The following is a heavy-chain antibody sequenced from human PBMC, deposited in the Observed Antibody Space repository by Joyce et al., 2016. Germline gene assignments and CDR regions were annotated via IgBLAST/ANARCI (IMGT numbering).Heavy chain of an antibody. D-gene: IGHD1-26*01. Sequence: QVQLVESGGGVVQPGRSLRLSCAAPGFSFSSFAMHWFRQAPGKGREWLAVISSDGNNKYYADSVKGRLTISRDNAENTLFLQMSSLRAEDTSVYYCAREQVGAIYFDYWGQGTLVTVSS. CDR3: AREQVGAIYFDY. CDR2: ISSDGNNK. J-gene: IGHJ4*02. CDR1: GFSFSSFA. V-gene: IGHV3-30-3*01.